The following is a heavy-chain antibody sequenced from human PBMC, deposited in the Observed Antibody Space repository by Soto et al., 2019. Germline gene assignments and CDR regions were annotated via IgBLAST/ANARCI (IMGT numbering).Heavy chain of an antibody. D-gene: IGHD6-25*01. J-gene: IGHJ5*02. Sequence: GGSLRLSCAASGFTFSSYAMHWVRQAPGKGLEWVVVISYDGSNKYYADSVKGRFTISRDNSKNTLYLQMNSLRAEDTAVYYCARDRANGGYNWFDPWGQGTLVTVSS. V-gene: IGHV3-30-3*01. CDR1: GFTFSSYA. CDR2: ISYDGSNK. CDR3: ARDRANGGYNWFDP.